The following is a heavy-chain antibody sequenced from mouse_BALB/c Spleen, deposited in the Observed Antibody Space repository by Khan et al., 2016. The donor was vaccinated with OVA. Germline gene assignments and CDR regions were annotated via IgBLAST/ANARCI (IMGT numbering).Heavy chain of an antibody. Sequence: VQLKESGGDLVKPGGSLKLSCAASGFTFSSYSMSWVRPTPDKRLDWVASISSGGDYTYYPDIVKGRFTISRDNAKNTLYLEMSSLKSEDTAMYYGASHLTGSFAYWGQGTLVTVSA. D-gene: IGHD4-1*01. J-gene: IGHJ3*01. CDR3: ASHLTGSFAY. V-gene: IGHV5-6*01. CDR2: ISSGGDYT. CDR1: GFTFSSYS.